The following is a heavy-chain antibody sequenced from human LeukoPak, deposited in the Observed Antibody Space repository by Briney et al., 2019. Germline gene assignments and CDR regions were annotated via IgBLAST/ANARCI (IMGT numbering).Heavy chain of an antibody. CDR2: INHSGST. CDR1: GGSFSGYY. J-gene: IGHJ3*02. V-gene: IGHV4-34*01. Sequence: SETLSLTCAVYGGSFSGYYCSWIRQPPGEGLEWIGEINHSGSTKYNPSLKSRGTVSVDTGKNQFSLKLSSVTAADTAVYYCASFGDSSGYIVPDAFDIWGQGTMVPVSS. CDR3: ASFGDSSGYIVPDAFDI. D-gene: IGHD3-22*01.